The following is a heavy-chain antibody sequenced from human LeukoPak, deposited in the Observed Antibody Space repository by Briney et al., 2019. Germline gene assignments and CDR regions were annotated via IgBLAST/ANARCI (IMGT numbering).Heavy chain of an antibody. CDR3: ARSGDYYYYYGMDV. CDR2: IWYDGSNK. D-gene: IGHD4-17*01. CDR1: GFTFSSYG. V-gene: IGHV3-33*01. J-gene: IGHJ6*02. Sequence: GGSLRLSCAASGFTFSSYGMHWVRQAPGKGLEWVAVIWYDGSNKYYADSVKSRFTISRDNSKNTLYLQMNSLRAEDTAVYYCARSGDYYYYYGMDVWGQGTTATVSS.